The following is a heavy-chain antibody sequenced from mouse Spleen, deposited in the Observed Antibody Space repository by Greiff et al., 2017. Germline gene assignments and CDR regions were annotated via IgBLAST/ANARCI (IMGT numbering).Heavy chain of an antibody. V-gene: IGHV14-3*01. CDR2: IDPANGNT. D-gene: IGHD2-2*01. J-gene: IGHJ3*01. CDR1: GFNIKNTY. CDR3: TRGVYYGYSAWFDY. Sequence: VQLKQSVAELVRPGASVKLSCTASGFNIKNTYIYWIKQRPEQGLEWIGRIDPANGNTNYAPKFQGKATITADTSSNTAYLQLSSLTSEDTAIYYCTRGVYYGYSAWFDYWGQGTLVTVSA.